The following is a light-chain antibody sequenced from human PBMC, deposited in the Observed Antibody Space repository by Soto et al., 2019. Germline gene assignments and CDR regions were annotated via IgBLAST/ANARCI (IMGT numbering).Light chain of an antibody. CDR1: SSDVGGYNY. V-gene: IGLV2-14*03. Sequence: QSVLTQPASVSGSPVQSITISCTGTSSDVGGYNYVSWYQQHPGKAPKLMIYDVSNRPSGISNRFSGSKSGNTASLTISGLQAEDEADYYCSSYTTISTRVFGTGTRSPS. J-gene: IGLJ1*01. CDR2: DVS. CDR3: SSYTTISTRV.